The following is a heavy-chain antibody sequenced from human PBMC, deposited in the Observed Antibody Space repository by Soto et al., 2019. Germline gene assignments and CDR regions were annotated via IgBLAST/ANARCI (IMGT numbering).Heavy chain of an antibody. J-gene: IGHJ4*02. CDR1: GYTFTSYG. V-gene: IGHV1-18*01. Sequence: QVQLVQSGAEVKKPGASVKVSCKASGYTFTSYGISWVRQAPGQGLEWMGWISAYNGKTNYAQKLQGRATMTTDTSTSTAYMELRSLRSGDTAVYYCASDTAAAGIFDYVGQGTLVTVSS. CDR3: ASDTAAAGIFDY. CDR2: ISAYNGKT. D-gene: IGHD6-25*01.